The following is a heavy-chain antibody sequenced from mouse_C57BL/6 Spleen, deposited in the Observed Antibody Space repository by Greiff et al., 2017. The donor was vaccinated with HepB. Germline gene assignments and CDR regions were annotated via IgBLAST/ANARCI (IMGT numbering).Heavy chain of an antibody. Sequence: QVQLKQPGAELVKPGASVKMSCKASGYTFTSYWITWVKQRPGQGLEWIGDIYPGSGSTNYNEKFKSKATLTVDTSSSTAYMQLSSLTSEDAAVYYCARFGVYAMDYWGQGTSVTVSS. CDR3: ARFGVYAMDY. CDR1: GYTFTSYW. D-gene: IGHD3-1*01. CDR2: IYPGSGST. J-gene: IGHJ4*01. V-gene: IGHV1-55*01.